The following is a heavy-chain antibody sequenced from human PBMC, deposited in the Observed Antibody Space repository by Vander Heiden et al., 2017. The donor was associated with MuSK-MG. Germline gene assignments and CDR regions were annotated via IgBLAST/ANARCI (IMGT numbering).Heavy chain of an antibody. V-gene: IGHV4-31*03. Sequence: QVQLQASGPGLVQPSTTLSLTCNISGGPITLDPKYWTWIRQPPGKGLEWIGNIYHSGNTYYNPSLKSRVTISVDTPKNQCSLRLDTVTAADTAVYFCATNDYGHYFDFWGQGIPVTVSS. CDR2: IYHSGNT. CDR3: ATNDYGHYFDF. D-gene: IGHD4-17*01. J-gene: IGHJ4*02. CDR1: GGPITLDPKY.